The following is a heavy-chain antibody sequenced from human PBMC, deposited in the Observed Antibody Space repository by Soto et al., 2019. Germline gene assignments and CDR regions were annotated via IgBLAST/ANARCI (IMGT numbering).Heavy chain of an antibody. D-gene: IGHD2-2*01. CDR3: ARGRGYCSSTSCRPFFYMDV. CDR2: INHSGTT. V-gene: IGHV4-34*01. J-gene: IGHJ6*03. Sequence: SETLSLTCGVYGGSFSGYYWSWIRQPPGKGLEWIGEINHSGTTNYNPSLKSRVTMSVDTSKIHFSLRLSSVTAADSAVYYFARGRGYCSSTSCRPFFYMDVWDKGTTVTVSS. CDR1: GGSFSGYY.